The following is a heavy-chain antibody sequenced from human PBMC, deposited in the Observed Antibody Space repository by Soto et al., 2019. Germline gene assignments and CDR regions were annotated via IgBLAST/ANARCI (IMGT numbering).Heavy chain of an antibody. D-gene: IGHD5-18*01. V-gene: IGHV4-31*03. CDR2: ISYGGST. CDR3: SRGILV. CDR1: GGSINSGGYC. J-gene: IGHJ4*02. Sequence: QVQLQESGPGLVKPSQTLSLTCTVSGGSINSGGYCWSWIRQHPGKGLDWIGCISYGGSTSYNPSLKSRVTISVDTSKNQFSLKLTSVTAAETAVYCCSRGILVWGQGALITVSS.